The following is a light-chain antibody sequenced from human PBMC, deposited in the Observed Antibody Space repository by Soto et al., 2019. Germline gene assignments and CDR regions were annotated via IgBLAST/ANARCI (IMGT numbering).Light chain of an antibody. Sequence: EIVLTQSPGTLSLSPGERVTLSCRASQSVTSSNLAWYQQKPGQAPRLLIYGASSRATGTPDRISGSGSGTDFTLTISRLEPEDFAVYYCQQYGSSPRTFGQGTKV. V-gene: IGKV3-20*01. J-gene: IGKJ1*01. CDR1: QSVTSSN. CDR3: QQYGSSPRT. CDR2: GAS.